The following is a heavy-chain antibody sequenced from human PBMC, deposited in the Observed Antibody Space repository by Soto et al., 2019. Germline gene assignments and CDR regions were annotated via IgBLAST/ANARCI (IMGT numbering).Heavy chain of an antibody. CDR2: ISAYNGNT. CDR3: AREEYQLLKLVYGMDV. CDR1: VYPFTRYG. J-gene: IGHJ6*02. V-gene: IGHV1-18*01. Sequence: SVKVAYKSCVYPFTRYGISEVRQAPGQGLEWMGWISAYNGNTNYAQKLQGRVTMTTDTSTSTAYMELRSMRSDDAAVYYCAREEYQLLKLVYGMDVWGQGTTVTVSS. D-gene: IGHD2-2*01.